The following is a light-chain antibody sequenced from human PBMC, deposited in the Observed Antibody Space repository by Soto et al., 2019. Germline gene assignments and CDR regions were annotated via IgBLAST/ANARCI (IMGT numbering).Light chain of an antibody. CDR1: QSVSSSY. V-gene: IGKV3-20*01. CDR3: QQYGSSPWT. J-gene: IGKJ1*01. CDR2: GAS. Sequence: EIVLTQSPGTLSLSPGARAPLSCRASQSVSSSYSAWYQQKPGQAPRLLIYGASSRATGIPDRFSGSGSGTDFTLTISRLEPEDFAVYYCQQYGSSPWTFGQGTKVDI.